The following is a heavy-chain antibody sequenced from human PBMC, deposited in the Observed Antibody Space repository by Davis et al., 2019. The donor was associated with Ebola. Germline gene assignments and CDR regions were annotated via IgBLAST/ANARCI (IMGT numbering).Heavy chain of an antibody. CDR2: ISGSGGST. CDR1: GFTFSSYA. V-gene: IGHV3-23*01. J-gene: IGHJ4*02. Sequence: PGGSLRLSCAASGFTFSSYAMHWVRQAPGKGLEWVSAISGSGGSTYYADSVKGRFTISRDNSKNTLYLQMNSLRAEDTAVYYCARGPITIFGVVIIGYFDYWGQGTLVTVSS. CDR3: ARGPITIFGVVIIGYFDY. D-gene: IGHD3-3*01.